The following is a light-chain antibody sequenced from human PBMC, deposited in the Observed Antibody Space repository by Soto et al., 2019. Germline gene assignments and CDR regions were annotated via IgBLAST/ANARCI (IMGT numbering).Light chain of an antibody. CDR1: QSVTSNY. CDR2: ATS. V-gene: IGKV3-20*01. Sequence: EIVLTQSPGTLSLSLGERATPSCRASQSVTSNYFAWYQQKPGQAPRLLIYATSNRATGIPDRFSGSGSGTDFTLTISRLEPEDFAVYYCQQYGNSPRYSFGQGTKVEIK. CDR3: QQYGNSPRYS. J-gene: IGKJ2*03.